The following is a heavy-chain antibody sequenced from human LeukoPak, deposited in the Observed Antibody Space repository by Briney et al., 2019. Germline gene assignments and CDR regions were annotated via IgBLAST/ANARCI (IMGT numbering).Heavy chain of an antibody. CDR2: INPNSGGT. CDR3: ARGPPLKCCSNTNCKPTFDP. V-gene: IGHV1-2*06. CDR1: EYTFTGYH. D-gene: IGHD2-2*01. Sequence: ASVKVSCKASEYTFTGYHMQWVRQAPGQGLEWMGRINPNSGGTNYAQQFQGRVTMTRDTSISTAHMELSRLRSDDTAVYYCARGPPLKCCSNTNCKPTFDPWGQGTLVTVSS. J-gene: IGHJ5*02.